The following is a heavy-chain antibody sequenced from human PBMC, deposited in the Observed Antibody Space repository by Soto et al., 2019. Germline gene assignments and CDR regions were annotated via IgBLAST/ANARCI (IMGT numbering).Heavy chain of an antibody. J-gene: IGHJ6*02. CDR3: ARDQAIGWFGEPTLDYYGMDV. V-gene: IGHV1-3*01. Sequence: RASVKVSCKASGYTFTSYAMHWVRQAPGQRLEWMGWINAGNGNTKYSQKFQGRVTITRDTSASTAYMELSSLRSEDTAVYYCARDQAIGWFGEPTLDYYGMDVWGQGTTVTVSS. CDR2: INAGNGNT. D-gene: IGHD3-10*01. CDR1: GYTFTSYA.